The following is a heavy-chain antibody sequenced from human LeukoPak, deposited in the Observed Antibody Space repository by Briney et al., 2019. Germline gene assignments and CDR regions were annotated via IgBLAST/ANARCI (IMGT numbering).Heavy chain of an antibody. J-gene: IGHJ6*02. CDR2: IDHSDSYT. Sequence: GESLKISSKGSGYSFTSYWISWVRQLPGKGLEWMVGIDHSDSYTNYSPSFQGHVTISADKSISTAYLQWSSLKASDTAMYYCAREVVVVPAVMRIYYYYGMDVWGQGTTVTVSS. CDR1: GYSFTSYW. D-gene: IGHD2-2*01. CDR3: AREVVVVPAVMRIYYYYGMDV. V-gene: IGHV5-10-1*01.